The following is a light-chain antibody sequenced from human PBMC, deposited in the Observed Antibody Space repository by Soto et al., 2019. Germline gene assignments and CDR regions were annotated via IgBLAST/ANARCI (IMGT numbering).Light chain of an antibody. V-gene: IGKV1-39*01. CDR2: AAS. CDR3: QQLNSYPIT. CDR1: QSISTY. Sequence: DIQMTQSPSSLSASVGDRVTITCRASQSISTYLNWYQHKPGKAPKLLIYAASTLQSGDPSRFSGSGSGADFSLTISSLQPEDFATYYCQQLNSYPITFGQGTKVDNK. J-gene: IGKJ1*01.